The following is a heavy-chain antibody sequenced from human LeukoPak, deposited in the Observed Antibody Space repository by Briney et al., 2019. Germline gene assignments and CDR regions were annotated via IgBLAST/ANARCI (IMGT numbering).Heavy chain of an antibody. CDR1: GFTFSSYG. Sequence: GGSLRLSCAASGFTFSSYGMHWVRQAPGKGLEWVAFIRYDGSNKYYADSVKGRFTISRDNSKNTLYLQMNSLRAEDTAVYYCAKNTAARPFYFDYWGQGTLVTVSS. CDR2: IRYDGSNK. CDR3: AKNTAARPFYFDY. D-gene: IGHD6-6*01. J-gene: IGHJ4*02. V-gene: IGHV3-30*02.